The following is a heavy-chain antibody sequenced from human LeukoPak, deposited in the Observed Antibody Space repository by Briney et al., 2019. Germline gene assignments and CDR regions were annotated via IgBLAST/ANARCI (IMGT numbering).Heavy chain of an antibody. V-gene: IGHV4-39*07. Sequence: SETLSLTCTVSGGSISSSSYYWGWIRQPPGKGLEWIGSIYYSGSTYYNPSLRSRVTISVDKSKNQFSLKLSSVTAADTAVYYCARRSADYYYGMDVWGQGTTVTVSS. J-gene: IGHJ6*02. CDR3: ARRSADYYYGMDV. CDR1: GGSISSSSYY. D-gene: IGHD6-25*01. CDR2: IYYSGST.